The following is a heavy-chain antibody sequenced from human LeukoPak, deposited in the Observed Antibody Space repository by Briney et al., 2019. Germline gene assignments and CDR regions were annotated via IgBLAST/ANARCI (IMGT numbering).Heavy chain of an antibody. D-gene: IGHD5-18*01. CDR3: ARAVSGYIYGYGY. CDR1: GFTFRNYA. J-gene: IGHJ4*02. Sequence: EGSLRLSCAASGFTFRNYAMSWVRQAPGKGLDWVSGISGTGGGTYYADSVKGRFTISRDNAKNSLYLQMNSLRDEDTAVYYCARAVSGYIYGYGYWGQGTLVTVSS. CDR2: ISGTGGGT. V-gene: IGHV3-23*01.